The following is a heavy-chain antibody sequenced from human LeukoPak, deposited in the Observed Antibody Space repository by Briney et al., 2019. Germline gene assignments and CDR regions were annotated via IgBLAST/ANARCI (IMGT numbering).Heavy chain of an antibody. J-gene: IGHJ6*03. CDR2: ISYDGSNK. D-gene: IGHD3-10*01. Sequence: GGSLRLSCAASGFTFSSYGMHWVRQAPGKGLEWVAVISYDGSNKYYADSVKGRFTISRDNSKNTLYLQMNSLRAEDTAVYYCAKAGAYYYGSGSRKYYYYYMDVWGKGTTVTVSS. CDR3: AKAGAYYYGSGSRKYYYYYMDV. CDR1: GFTFSSYG. V-gene: IGHV3-30*18.